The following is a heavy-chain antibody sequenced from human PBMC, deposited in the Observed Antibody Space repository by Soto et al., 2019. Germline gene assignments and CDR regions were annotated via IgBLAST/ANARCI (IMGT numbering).Heavy chain of an antibody. D-gene: IGHD6-19*01. CDR3: AKVGGSGWFDAFDI. J-gene: IGHJ3*02. Sequence: LRLSCAASGFSFSTYALSWVRQAPGKGLDWVSVISGSGGSTDYAGSVKGRFTISRDNSKNALYLQMNSLRAEDTALYYCAKVGGSGWFDAFDIWGQGTRSPSPQ. CDR2: ISGSGGST. V-gene: IGHV3-23*01. CDR1: GFSFSTYA.